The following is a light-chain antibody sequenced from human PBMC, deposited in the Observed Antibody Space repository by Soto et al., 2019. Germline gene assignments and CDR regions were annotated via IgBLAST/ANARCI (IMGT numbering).Light chain of an antibody. V-gene: IGKV3-20*01. CDR2: AAS. Sequence: SVLTQSPGTLSLFPGEGATLSCRTSQSISSTYLAWYQQRPGQAPRLLIYAASSRATGIPDRFSGSGSGTDFTLIISRLEPEDFAVYYCQQYFGSLYTFGQGTKLEIK. CDR3: QQYFGSLYT. CDR1: QSISSTY. J-gene: IGKJ2*01.